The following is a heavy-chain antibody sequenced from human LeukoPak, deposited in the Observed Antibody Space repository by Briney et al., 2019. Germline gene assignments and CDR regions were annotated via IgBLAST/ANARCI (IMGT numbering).Heavy chain of an antibody. CDR1: GGSFSGYY. V-gene: IGHV4-34*01. J-gene: IGHJ5*02. CDR3: ARRRTQRNIWFDP. D-gene: IGHD1-14*01. Sequence: IPSETLSLTCAVYGGSFSGYYWSWIRQPPGKGLEWIGEINHSGSTNYNPSLKSRVTISVDTSKNQFSLKLSSVTAADTAVYYCARRRTQRNIWFDPWGQGTLVTVSS. CDR2: INHSGST.